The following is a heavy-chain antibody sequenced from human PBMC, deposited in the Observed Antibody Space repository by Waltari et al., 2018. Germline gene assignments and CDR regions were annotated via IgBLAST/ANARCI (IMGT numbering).Heavy chain of an antibody. Sequence: QVQLQESGPGLVKPSETLSLTCTVSGGSISSHYWSWIRQPPGKGLEWIGYIYYSGSTNYNPSLKSRVTISVDKSKNQFSLKLSSVTAADTAVYYCARYGSGSFDYWGQGTLVTVSS. CDR1: GGSISSHY. CDR2: IYYSGST. V-gene: IGHV4-59*11. J-gene: IGHJ4*02. D-gene: IGHD3-10*01. CDR3: ARYGSGSFDY.